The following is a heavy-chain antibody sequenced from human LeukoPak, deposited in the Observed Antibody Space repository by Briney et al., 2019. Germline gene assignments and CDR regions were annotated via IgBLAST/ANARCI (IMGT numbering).Heavy chain of an antibody. J-gene: IGHJ4*02. CDR1: GFTVSSNY. V-gene: IGHV3-53*05. CDR3: ARDAAYNWNYVDY. CDR2: INSGGST. D-gene: IGHD1-20*01. Sequence: GGSLRLSCAASGFTVSSNYMTWVRQAPGKGLEWVSLINSGGSTYYADSVKGRLTIYRDNSRNTLYLQMDSLRVEDTAVYYCARDAAYNWNYVDYWGQGTLVTVSS.